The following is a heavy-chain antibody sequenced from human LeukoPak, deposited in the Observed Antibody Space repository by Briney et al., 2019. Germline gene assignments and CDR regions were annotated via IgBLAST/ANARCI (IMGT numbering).Heavy chain of an antibody. V-gene: IGHV4-39*01. Sequence: PSETLSLTCTVSAGSIRSSSFFWDRIRQPPGKGLEWIGSIYYSGSTYYNPSLKSRVTMSIDTSKNQFSLNLSSVTAADTAVYYCATGDVVVPTAAQRPLDYWGQGTLVTVSS. CDR3: ATGDVVVPTAAQRPLDY. CDR1: AGSIRSSSFF. D-gene: IGHD2-2*01. J-gene: IGHJ4*02. CDR2: IYYSGST.